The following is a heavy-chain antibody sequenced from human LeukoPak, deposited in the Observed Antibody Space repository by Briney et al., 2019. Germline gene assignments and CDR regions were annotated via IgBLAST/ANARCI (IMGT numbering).Heavy chain of an antibody. V-gene: IGHV1-2*02. D-gene: IGHD3-16*01. Sequence: ASVKVSCKASGYTFTGYSIYWVRQTPGQKLEWMGWINPKTGTANSAQKFQGRVTMTRDTSISTAYMELSSLRSDDTAFYYCARVFGRQLPDYWGQGTLVTVSS. CDR2: INPKTGTA. CDR1: GYTFTGYS. CDR3: ARVFGRQLPDY. J-gene: IGHJ4*02.